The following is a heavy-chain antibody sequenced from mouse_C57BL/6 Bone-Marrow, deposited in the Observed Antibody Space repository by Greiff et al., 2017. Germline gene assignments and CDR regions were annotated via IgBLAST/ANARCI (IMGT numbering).Heavy chain of an antibody. CDR2: IWRGGST. CDR3: VKDLITVYYFHTIAD. J-gene: IGHJ4*01. D-gene: IGHD1-1*01. V-gene: IGHV2-5*01. Sequence: QVQLKESGPGLVQPSPSLSITCTVSGFSLTSYGVHWVRQSPGKGLEWLGVIWRGGSTDYNAAFMSRLGITNDNSMSQVFFKMNSLLADVTALYSVVKDLITVYYFHTIADWGQGASATVSS. CDR1: GFSLTSYG.